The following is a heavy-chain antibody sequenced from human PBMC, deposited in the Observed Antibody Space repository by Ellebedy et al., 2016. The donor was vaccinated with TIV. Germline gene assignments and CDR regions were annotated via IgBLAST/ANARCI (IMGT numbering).Heavy chain of an antibody. V-gene: IGHV4-4*07. J-gene: IGHJ4*02. CDR2: LHPSGTT. D-gene: IGHD3-10*01. CDR1: GGSISSFY. CDR3: ARGGASSLPFDY. Sequence: MPSETLSLTCTLSGGSISSFYWRWIRQPAGKGPEWIGLLHPSGTTNYNDSLKSRVTVSVDTSKNQFSLKLVSVTPADTAVYYCARGGASSLPFDYWGQGVLVTVSS.